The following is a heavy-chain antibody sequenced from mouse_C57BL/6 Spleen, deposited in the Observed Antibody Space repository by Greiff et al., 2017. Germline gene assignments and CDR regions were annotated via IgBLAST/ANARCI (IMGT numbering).Heavy chain of an antibody. V-gene: IGHV1-4*01. CDR1: GYTFTSYT. Sequence: VKLMASGAELARPGASVKMSCKASGYTFTSYTMHWVKQRPGQGLEWIGYINPSSGYTKYNQKFKDKATLTADKSSSTAYMQLSSLTSEDSAVYYCARWGTTRAMDYWGQGTSVTVSS. CDR3: ARWGTTRAMDY. CDR2: INPSSGYT. D-gene: IGHD1-1*01. J-gene: IGHJ4*01.